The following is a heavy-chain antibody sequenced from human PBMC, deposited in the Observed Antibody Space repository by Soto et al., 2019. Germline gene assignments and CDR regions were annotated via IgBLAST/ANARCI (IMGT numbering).Heavy chain of an antibody. D-gene: IGHD5-12*01. CDR1: GGSFSGYY. Sequence: SETLSLTCAVYGGSFSGYYWSWIRQPPGKGLEWIGEINHSGSTNYNPSLKSRVTISVDTSKNQFSLKLSSVTAADTAVYYCASGMATIPPRGDYWGQGTLVTVSS. CDR3: ASGMATIPPRGDY. CDR2: INHSGST. J-gene: IGHJ4*02. V-gene: IGHV4-34*01.